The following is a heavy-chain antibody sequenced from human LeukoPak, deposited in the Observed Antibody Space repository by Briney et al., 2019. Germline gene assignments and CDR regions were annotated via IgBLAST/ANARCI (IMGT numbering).Heavy chain of an antibody. CDR2: FDPEDGET. J-gene: IGHJ3*02. Sequence: GASVKVSCKVSGYTLTELSMHWVRQAPGKGLEWMGGFDPEDGETIYAQKFQGRVTMTEDTSTDTAYMELSSLRSEDTAVYYCATAYGLQDAFDIWGQGTMVTVSS. CDR1: GYTLTELS. D-gene: IGHD4-17*01. V-gene: IGHV1-24*01. CDR3: ATAYGLQDAFDI.